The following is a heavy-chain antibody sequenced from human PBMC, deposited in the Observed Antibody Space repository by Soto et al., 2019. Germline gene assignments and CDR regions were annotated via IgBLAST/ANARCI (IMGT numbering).Heavy chain of an antibody. CDR1: VGSISSGDYY. D-gene: IGHD1-26*01. CDR3: ARERVGATEYYFDY. Sequence: QVQLQEWGPGLVKPSQPLSLTCTFSVGSISSGDYYWSWIRQPPGKGLEWIGYIYYSGSTYYNPSLKSRVTISVDTSKNQFSLKLSSVTAADTAVYYCARERVGATEYYFDYWGQGTLVTVSS. CDR2: IYYSGST. J-gene: IGHJ4*02. V-gene: IGHV4-30-4*01.